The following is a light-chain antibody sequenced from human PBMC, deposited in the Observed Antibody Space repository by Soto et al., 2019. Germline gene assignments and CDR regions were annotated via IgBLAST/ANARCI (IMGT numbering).Light chain of an antibody. CDR2: EVS. CDR3: SSYTSSSTYV. CDR1: SSDVGGYNY. J-gene: IGLJ1*01. Sequence: QSVLTQPASVSGSPGQSITISCTGTSSDVGGYNYVSWYQQHPGKAPKLMIYEVSNRPSGVSNRFSGSKSGNTAFLTISGLQAEDDADYYCSSYTSSSTYVFGTGTKVTV. V-gene: IGLV2-14*01.